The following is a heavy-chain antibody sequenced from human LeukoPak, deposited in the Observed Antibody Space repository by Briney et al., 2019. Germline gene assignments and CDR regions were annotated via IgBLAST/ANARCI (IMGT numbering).Heavy chain of an antibody. V-gene: IGHV3-64*04. CDR2: ISGSGNGFSI. CDR3: ARGVVVITTHLDY. Sequence: GGSLRLSCSASGFVFTIYTMYWVRQAPGKGPEYVSTISGSGNGFSIYYADSVKGRFTISRDDSKSILYLQMNGLRSEDTAVYYCARGVVVITTHLDYWGQGTLVTVSS. D-gene: IGHD3-22*01. CDR1: GFVFTIYT. J-gene: IGHJ4*02.